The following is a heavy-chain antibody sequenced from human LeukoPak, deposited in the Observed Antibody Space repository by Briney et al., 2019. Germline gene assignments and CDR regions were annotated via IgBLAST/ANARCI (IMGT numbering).Heavy chain of an antibody. D-gene: IGHD2-15*01. J-gene: IGHJ6*03. CDR3: ARHLHGYSLGYYYMDV. V-gene: IGHV4-59*08. CDR1: GGSISSYY. CDR2: IYHTGST. Sequence: SETLSLTCTVSGGSISSYYWSWIRQPPGKGLEWIGYIYHTGSTDYNPSLKSRVTISVDTSKNQFSLKLSSVTAADTAVYYCARHLHGYSLGYYYMDVWGKGTTVTVSS.